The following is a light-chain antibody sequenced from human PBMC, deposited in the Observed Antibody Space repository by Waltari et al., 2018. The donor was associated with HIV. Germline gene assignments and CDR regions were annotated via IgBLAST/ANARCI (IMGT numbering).Light chain of an antibody. CDR2: DDS. CDR3: YAADSSGYPRGV. CDR1: ALAKKF. Sequence: SNELTQPPSVSVSPGQTARITCSGDALAKKFADWYQQKSVQAPVLVIFDDSNRPAGIPARFSGSNSGTMATLTISGVQVEDEGDYYCYAADSSGYPRGVFGTGTKVIVL. J-gene: IGLJ1*01. V-gene: IGLV3-10*01.